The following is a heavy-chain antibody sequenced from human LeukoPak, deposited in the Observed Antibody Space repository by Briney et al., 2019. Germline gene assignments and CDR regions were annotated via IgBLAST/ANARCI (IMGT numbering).Heavy chain of an antibody. V-gene: IGHV4-39*01. CDR1: GGSISSSSYY. CDR2: IYYSGST. CDR3: ARAGGEVLGYSLLDY. D-gene: IGHD5-12*01. Sequence: SETLSLTCTVSGGSISSSSYYWGWIRQPPGKGLEWIGSIYYSGSTYYNPSLKSRVTISVGTSKNQFSLKLSSVTAADTAVYYCARAGGEVLGYSLLDYWGQGTLVTVSS. J-gene: IGHJ4*02.